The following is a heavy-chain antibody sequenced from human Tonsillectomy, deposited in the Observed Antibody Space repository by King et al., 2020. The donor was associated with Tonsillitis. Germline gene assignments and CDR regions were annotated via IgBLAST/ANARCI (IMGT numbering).Heavy chain of an antibody. Sequence: VQLVESGAEVKKPGASVKVSCKASGYTFTGYYMHWVRQAPGQGLEWMGWINPNSGGTNYAQKFQGRVTMTRDTSISTAYMELSRLRSDDTAVYYCARAPGQYYYGSGGYYTPPGMDVWGQGTTVTVSS. V-gene: IGHV1-2*02. D-gene: IGHD3-10*01. CDR3: ARAPGQYYYGSGGYYTPPGMDV. J-gene: IGHJ6*02. CDR1: GYTFTGYY. CDR2: INPNSGGT.